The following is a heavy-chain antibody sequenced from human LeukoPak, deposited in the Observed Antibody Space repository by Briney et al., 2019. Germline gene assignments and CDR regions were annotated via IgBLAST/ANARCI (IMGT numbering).Heavy chain of an antibody. Sequence: SETLSLTCTVSGGSISSYYWSWIRQPAGKGLEWIGRIYTSGSTNYNPSLKSRVTMSVDTSKNQFSLKLSSVTAADTAVYYCARDWAPNYDFWSGYGRGDAFDIWGQGTMVTVSS. CDR1: GGSISSYY. CDR3: ARDWAPNYDFWSGYGRGDAFDI. J-gene: IGHJ3*02. V-gene: IGHV4-4*07. CDR2: IYTSGST. D-gene: IGHD3-3*01.